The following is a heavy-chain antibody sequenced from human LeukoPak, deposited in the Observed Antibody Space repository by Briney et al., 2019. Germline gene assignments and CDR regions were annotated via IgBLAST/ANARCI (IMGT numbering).Heavy chain of an antibody. Sequence: ASVKVSCKASGYTFTSYYMHWVRQAPGQGLEWMGIINPSGGSTSYAQKFQGRVTMTRDTSTSTVYMELSSLRSEDTAVYYCARAEDYYDSSGYYSLYFQHWGQGTLVTVSS. CDR2: INPSGGST. D-gene: IGHD3-22*01. CDR3: ARAEDYYDSSGYYSLYFQH. V-gene: IGHV1-46*01. J-gene: IGHJ1*01. CDR1: GYTFTSYY.